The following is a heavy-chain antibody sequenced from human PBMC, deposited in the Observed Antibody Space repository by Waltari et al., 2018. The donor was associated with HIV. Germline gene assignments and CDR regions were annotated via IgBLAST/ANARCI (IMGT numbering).Heavy chain of an antibody. Sequence: QMQLVQSGAEVKKTGSSVKVSCKASGYTFTYRYLHWVRQAPGQALEWMGWITPFNGNTNYAQKFQDRVTITRDRSMSTAYMELSSLRSEDTAMYYCARGDDFWSGYPYGYFDLWGRGTLVTVSS. D-gene: IGHD3-3*01. CDR3: ARGDDFWSGYPYGYFDL. CDR1: GYTFTYRY. CDR2: ITPFNGNT. V-gene: IGHV1-45*02. J-gene: IGHJ2*01.